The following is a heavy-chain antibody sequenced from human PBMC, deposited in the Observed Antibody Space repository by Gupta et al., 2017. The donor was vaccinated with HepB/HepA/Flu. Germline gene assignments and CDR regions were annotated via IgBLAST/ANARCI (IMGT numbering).Heavy chain of an antibody. CDR2: ISGNSGSI. J-gene: IGHJ5*02. Sequence: EVQLVESGGGLVQPGRSLRLSCAASGLPFDDSSMHVVRQAPGKGLEWVSGISGNSGSIGYADSVKGRFTISRDNAKNSLYLQMNSLRAEDMALYYCAKGGCSSTSCHNSWFDPWGQGTLVTVSS. V-gene: IGHV3-9*03. CDR1: GLPFDDSS. CDR3: AKGGCSSTSCHNSWFDP. D-gene: IGHD2-2*01.